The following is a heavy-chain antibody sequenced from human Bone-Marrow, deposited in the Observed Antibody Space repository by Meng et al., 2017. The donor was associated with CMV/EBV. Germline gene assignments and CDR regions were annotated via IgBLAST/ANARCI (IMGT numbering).Heavy chain of an antibody. CDR3: ARLGYNWNYYYYYGMDV. V-gene: IGHV4-61*08. CDR2: IYYSGST. J-gene: IGHJ6*02. CDR1: GGSISSGDYY. D-gene: IGHD1-20*01. Sequence: SETLSLTCTVSGGSISSGDYYWSWIRQPPGKGLEWIGYIYYSGSTNYNPSLKSRVTISVDTSKNQFSLKLSSVTAADTAVYYCARLGYNWNYYYYYGMDVWGQGTTVTVSS.